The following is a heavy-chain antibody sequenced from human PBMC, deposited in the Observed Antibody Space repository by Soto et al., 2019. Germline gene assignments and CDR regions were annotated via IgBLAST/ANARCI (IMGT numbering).Heavy chain of an antibody. V-gene: IGHV3-23*01. CDR2: ISCSGGST. J-gene: IGHJ6*02. D-gene: IGHD3-9*01. CDR1: GFTFSSYA. Sequence: GGSLRLSCAASGFTFSSYAMSWVRQAPGKGLEWVAAISCSGGSTYYAYSVKGRFTISRDNSNNTLYLQMNSLRAEDTAVYYCARGGVVLRYFDWLLTPSYGMHXWGQGTTVTVS. CDR3: ARGGVVLRYFDWLLTPSYGMHX.